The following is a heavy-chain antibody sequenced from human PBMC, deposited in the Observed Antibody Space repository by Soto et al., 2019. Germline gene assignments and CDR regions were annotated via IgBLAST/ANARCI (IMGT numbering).Heavy chain of an antibody. D-gene: IGHD5-12*01. CDR1: GFTFSSYG. CDR2: ISYDGSNK. V-gene: IGHV3-30*18. Sequence: PGGSMKLSCAASGFTFSSYGMRWVCQSPGKGLEWVAVISYDGSNKYYADSVKGRFTISRDNSKNTLYLQMNSLRAEDTAVYHCAKDRRDARWLQFGYNWFDPWGQGTLVTVSS. J-gene: IGHJ5*02. CDR3: AKDRRDARWLQFGYNWFDP.